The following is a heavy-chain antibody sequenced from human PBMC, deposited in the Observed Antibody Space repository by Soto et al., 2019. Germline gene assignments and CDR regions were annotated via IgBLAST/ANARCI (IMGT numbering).Heavy chain of an antibody. J-gene: IGHJ6*02. V-gene: IGHV4-34*01. CDR1: GGSFSGYY. CDR3: ARRAIQLWSRRSYYGMDV. D-gene: IGHD5-18*01. CDR2: INHSGST. Sequence: QVQLQQWGAGLLKPSETLSLTCAVYGGSFSGYYWSWIRQPPGKGLEWIGEINHSGSTNYNPSLKSRVTISVDTSKNQFSLKLSSVTAADTAVYYCARRAIQLWSRRSYYGMDVWGQGTTVTVSS.